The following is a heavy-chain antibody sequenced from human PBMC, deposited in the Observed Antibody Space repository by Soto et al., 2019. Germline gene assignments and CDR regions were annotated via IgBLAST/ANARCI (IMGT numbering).Heavy chain of an antibody. CDR3: ARDGCIASGCGMDV. D-gene: IGHD6-13*01. CDR1: GGTLSSFP. CDR2: IIPLFDTT. Sequence: GQLVKFGAGVKKPGSPVRASCKAFGGTLSSFPFTWWRQAPGQGLEWMGGIIPLFDTTNYAQKFQGRVTITADKSTSTTYMELSSLRSEDTAVYYCARDGCIASGCGMDVWGQGTTVTVSS. V-gene: IGHV1-69*06. J-gene: IGHJ6*02.